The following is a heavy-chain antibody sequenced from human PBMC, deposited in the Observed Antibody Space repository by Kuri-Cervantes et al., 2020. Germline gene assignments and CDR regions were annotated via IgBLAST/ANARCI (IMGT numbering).Heavy chain of an antibody. Sequence: GESLKISCAASGFTFSSYSMNWVRQAPGKGLEWVSSISSSSSYIYYADSVKGRFTISRDNAKNSLYLQMNSLRAEDTAVYYCAKLRGATDYWGQGTLVTVSS. D-gene: IGHD1-26*01. CDR2: ISSSSSYI. V-gene: IGHV3-21*01. J-gene: IGHJ4*02. CDR1: GFTFSSYS. CDR3: AKLRGATDY.